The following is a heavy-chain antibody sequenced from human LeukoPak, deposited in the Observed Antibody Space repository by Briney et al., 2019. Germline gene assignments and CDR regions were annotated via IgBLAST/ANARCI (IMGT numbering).Heavy chain of an antibody. D-gene: IGHD3-10*01. Sequence: SQTLSLTCTVSGGSITSGGSYWSWIRQHPGKGLEWIGHIYYSGSTYYNPSLKSRVTISVDTSKNQFSLKLSSVTAADTAVYYCARDGRITMVRGVLKGFDPWGQGTLVTVSS. V-gene: IGHV4-31*03. CDR3: ARDGRITMVRGVLKGFDP. CDR1: GGSITSGGSY. CDR2: IYYSGST. J-gene: IGHJ5*02.